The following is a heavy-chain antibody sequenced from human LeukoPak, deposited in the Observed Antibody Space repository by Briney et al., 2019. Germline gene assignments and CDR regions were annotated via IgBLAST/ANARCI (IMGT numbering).Heavy chain of an antibody. CDR1: GFTFSSYG. CDR3: ATDGQSSGWYGFDY. D-gene: IGHD6-19*01. CDR2: ITSPVGHI. Sequence: QPGGSLRLSCAVSGFTFSSYGMTWVRQAPGKGLEWVASITSPVGHIYYADSLKGRITISRDNAKSSLYLQMNSLRAEDTAVYCCATDGQSSGWYGFDYWGQGTLVTVSS. V-gene: IGHV3-21*01. J-gene: IGHJ4*02.